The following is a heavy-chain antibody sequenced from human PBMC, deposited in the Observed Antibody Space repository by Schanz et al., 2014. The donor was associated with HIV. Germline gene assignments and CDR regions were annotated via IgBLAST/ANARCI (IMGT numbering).Heavy chain of an antibody. J-gene: IGHJ3*02. CDR2: TWYDGSNK. CDR3: AKARGAFDI. Sequence: QVQLVESGGGVVQPGRSLRLSCAASGFNFSTYGMHWVRQAPGKGLEWVAVTWYDGSNKYYADSVKGRFTISRDNSKNTLYLQMNSMRAEDTAVYYCAKARGAFDIWGQGTMVTVSS. CDR1: GFNFSTYG. V-gene: IGHV3-33*06.